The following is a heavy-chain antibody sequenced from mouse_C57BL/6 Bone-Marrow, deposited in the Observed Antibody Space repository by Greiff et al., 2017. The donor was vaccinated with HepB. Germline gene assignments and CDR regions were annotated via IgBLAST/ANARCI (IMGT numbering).Heavy chain of an antibody. CDR1: GYTFTSYT. CDR2: INPSSGYT. V-gene: IGHV1-4*01. CDR3: ARHGYYCYYAMDY. Sequence: QVQLKESGAELARPGASVKMSCKASGYTFTSYTMHWVKQRPGQGLEWIGYINPSSGYTKYNQKFKDKATLTADKSSSTAYMQLSSLTSEDSAVYYCARHGYYCYYAMDYWGQGTSVTVSS. D-gene: IGHD2-3*01. J-gene: IGHJ4*01.